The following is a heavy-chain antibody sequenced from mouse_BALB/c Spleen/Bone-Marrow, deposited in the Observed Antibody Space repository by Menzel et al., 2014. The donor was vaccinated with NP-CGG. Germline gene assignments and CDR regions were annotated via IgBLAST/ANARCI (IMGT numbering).Heavy chain of an antibody. CDR1: GFSLTSYG. Sequence: QVQLQQSGPGLVQPSQSLSITCTVSGFSLTSYGVHWVRQSPGKGLEWLGVIWSGGSTDYNAALISRLSISKDNSKSQVFFKMNSLQADDTAIYYCARKRTGTYTMDYWGQGTSVTVSS. CDR3: ARKRTGTYTMDY. CDR2: IWSGGST. D-gene: IGHD4-1*01. V-gene: IGHV2-4-1*01. J-gene: IGHJ4*01.